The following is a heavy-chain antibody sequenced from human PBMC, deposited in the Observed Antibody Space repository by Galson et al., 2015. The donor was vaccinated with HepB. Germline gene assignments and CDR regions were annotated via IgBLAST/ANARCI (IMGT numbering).Heavy chain of an antibody. J-gene: IGHJ3*02. CDR1: GFTFSSYW. Sequence: SLRLSCAASGFTFSSYWMSWVRQAPGKGLEWVANIKQDGSEKYYVDSVKGRFTISRDNAKNSLYLQMNSLRAEDTAVYYCARGGYSSSGAFDIWGQGTMVTVSS. D-gene: IGHD6-13*01. CDR3: ARGGYSSSGAFDI. CDR2: IKQDGSEK. V-gene: IGHV3-7*01.